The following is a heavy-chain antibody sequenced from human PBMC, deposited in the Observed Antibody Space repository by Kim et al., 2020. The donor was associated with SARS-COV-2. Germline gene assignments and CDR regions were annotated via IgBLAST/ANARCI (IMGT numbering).Heavy chain of an antibody. J-gene: IGHJ4*02. D-gene: IGHD2-21*02. CDR3: AKGGDWTFDY. CDR1: GFTFTTYW. V-gene: IGHV3-7*03. CDR2: IKPDGSEK. Sequence: GSLRLSCAASGFTFTTYWMIWVRQAPGKGLEWVASIKPDGSEKYFVGPGRGRFTISRDNAKNSLSLQMNSLRAEETAVYYCAKGGDWTFDYWGQGTLVTVSS.